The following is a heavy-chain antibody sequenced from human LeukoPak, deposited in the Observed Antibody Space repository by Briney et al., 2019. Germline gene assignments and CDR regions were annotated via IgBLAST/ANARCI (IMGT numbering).Heavy chain of an antibody. Sequence: PGGSLRLSCAASGFTFSSYGVTWVRQAPGKGLEWVSAISGSGGSTYYADSVKGRFTISRDNSKNTLYLQMNSLRAEDTAVYYCAKDLGSSWSFDYWGQGTLVTVSS. V-gene: IGHV3-23*01. D-gene: IGHD6-13*01. J-gene: IGHJ4*02. CDR2: ISGSGGST. CDR3: AKDLGSSWSFDY. CDR1: GFTFSSYG.